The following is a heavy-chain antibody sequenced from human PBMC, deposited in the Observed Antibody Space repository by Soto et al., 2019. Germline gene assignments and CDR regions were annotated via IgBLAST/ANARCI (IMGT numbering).Heavy chain of an antibody. Sequence: SETLSLTCTVSGGSISSGGYYWSWIRQHPGKGLEWIGYIYYSGSTYYNPSLKSRVTISVDTSKNQFSLKLSSVTAADTAVYYCARDLVRDYGDYAGTTYYYYYMDVWGKGTTVIVSS. D-gene: IGHD4-17*01. J-gene: IGHJ6*03. V-gene: IGHV4-31*03. CDR1: GGSISSGGYY. CDR3: ARDLVRDYGDYAGTTYYYYYMDV. CDR2: IYYSGST.